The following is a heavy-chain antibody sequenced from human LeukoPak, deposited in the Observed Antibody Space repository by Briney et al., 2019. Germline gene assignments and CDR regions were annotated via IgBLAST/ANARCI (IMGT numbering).Heavy chain of an antibody. Sequence: GGSLRLSCAASGFTFSSYAMSWVRQAPGKGLEWVSAISGSGGSTYYADSVKGRFTISRDNSKSTLYLQMNSLRAEDTAVYYCAKPVLGPRRYFDYWGQGTLVTVSS. CDR1: GFTFSSYA. CDR2: ISGSGGST. J-gene: IGHJ4*02. V-gene: IGHV3-23*01. CDR3: AKPVLGPRRYFDY.